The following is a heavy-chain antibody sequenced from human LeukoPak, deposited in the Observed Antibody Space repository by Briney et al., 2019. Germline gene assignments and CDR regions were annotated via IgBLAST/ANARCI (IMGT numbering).Heavy chain of an antibody. Sequence: GGSLRLSCAASGFTFSSYAMHWVRQAPGKGLEWVAVISYDGSNKYYADSVKGRFTISRDNSKNTLYLQMNSLRAEDTAVYYCARGWLNRDIQSLVVPSDPWGQGTLVTVSS. CDR2: ISYDGSNK. J-gene: IGHJ5*02. V-gene: IGHV3-30-3*01. D-gene: IGHD2-15*01. CDR1: GFTFSSYA. CDR3: ARGWLNRDIQSLVVPSDP.